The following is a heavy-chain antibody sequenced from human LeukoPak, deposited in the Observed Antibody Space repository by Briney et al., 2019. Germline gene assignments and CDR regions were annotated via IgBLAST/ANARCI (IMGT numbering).Heavy chain of an antibody. CDR3: ARGGEWPDGNWFDP. Sequence: SETLSLTCTVSGGSISSSSYYWGWIRQPPGKGLEWIGSIYYSGSTYYNPSLKSRVNISVDTSKNQFSLKLSSVTAADTAVYYCARGGEWPDGNWFDPWGQGTLVTVSS. CDR2: IYYSGST. V-gene: IGHV4-39*07. J-gene: IGHJ5*02. CDR1: GGSISSSSYY. D-gene: IGHD3-10*01.